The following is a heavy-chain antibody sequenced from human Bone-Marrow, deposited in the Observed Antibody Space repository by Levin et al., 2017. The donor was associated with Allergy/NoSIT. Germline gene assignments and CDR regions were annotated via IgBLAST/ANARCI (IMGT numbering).Heavy chain of an antibody. Sequence: GGSLRLSCAASGFTFSSYAMHWVRQAPGKGLEWVAVISYDGSNKYYADSVKGRFTISRDNSKNTLYLQMNSLRAEDTAVYYCARVTDYPIDYWGQGTLVTVSS. V-gene: IGHV3-30-3*01. J-gene: IGHJ4*02. CDR2: ISYDGSNK. D-gene: IGHD4-11*01. CDR3: ARVTDYPIDY. CDR1: GFTFSSYA.